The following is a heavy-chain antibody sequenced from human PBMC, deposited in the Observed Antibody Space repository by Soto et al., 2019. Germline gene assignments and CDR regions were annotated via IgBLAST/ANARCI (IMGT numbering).Heavy chain of an antibody. J-gene: IGHJ5*02. CDR3: ARGQRELRLAP. Sequence: SETLSLTCAVYGGSFSGYYWSWVRQPPGKGLEWIGEINHSGGTNYNPSLKGRVTISVDTFKNQFSLKLNSATAADTAIYFCARGQRELRLAPWGQGTLVTVSS. CDR2: INHSGGT. D-gene: IGHD3-10*01. CDR1: GGSFSGYY. V-gene: IGHV4-34*01.